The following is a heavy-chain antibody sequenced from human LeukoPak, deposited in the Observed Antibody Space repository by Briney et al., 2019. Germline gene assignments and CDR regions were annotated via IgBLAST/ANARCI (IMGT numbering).Heavy chain of an antibody. D-gene: IGHD2-2*01. CDR2: IYTSGST. CDR1: GGSISSYY. V-gene: IGHV4-4*09. Sequence: SETLSLTCTVSGGSISSYYWSWIRQPPGKGLEWIGYIYTSGSTNYDPSLKSRVTISVDTSKNQFSLKLSSVTAADTAVYYCARHGSSTAHYYYMDVWGKGTTVTVSS. CDR3: ARHGSSTAHYYYMDV. J-gene: IGHJ6*03.